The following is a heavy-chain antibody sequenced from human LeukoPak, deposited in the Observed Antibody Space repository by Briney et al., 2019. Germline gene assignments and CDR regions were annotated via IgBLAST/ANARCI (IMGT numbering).Heavy chain of an antibody. CDR1: GFTVSTKF. D-gene: IGHD3-22*01. J-gene: IGHJ4*02. V-gene: IGHV3-66*01. CDR2: IYSVGTT. CDR3: ASDPYYYDSSAPTSEDY. Sequence: GGSLRLSCAASGFTVSTKFMSWVRQAPGKGLEWVSVIYSVGTTYHADSVKGRFTISRDNAKNSLYLQMNSLRAEDTAVYYCASDPYYYDSSAPTSEDYWGQGTLVTVSS.